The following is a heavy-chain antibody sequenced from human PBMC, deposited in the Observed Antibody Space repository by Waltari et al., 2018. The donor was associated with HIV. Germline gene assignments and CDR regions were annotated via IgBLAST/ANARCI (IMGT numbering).Heavy chain of an antibody. CDR2: IKQDGSEK. J-gene: IGHJ3*02. CDR1: GFTFSSYW. V-gene: IGHV3-7*01. Sequence: EVQLVESGGGLVQPGGSLRLSCAASGFTFSSYWMSWVRQAQGKGLEWVANIKQDGSEKYYVDSVKGRFTISRDNAKNSLYLQMNSLRAEDTAVYYCARDVYYGSGQSSRAFDIWGQGTMVTVSS. D-gene: IGHD3-10*01. CDR3: ARDVYYGSGQSSRAFDI.